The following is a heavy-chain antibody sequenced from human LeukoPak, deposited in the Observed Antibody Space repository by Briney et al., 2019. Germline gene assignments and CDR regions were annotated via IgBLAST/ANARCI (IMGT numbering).Heavy chain of an antibody. CDR3: ARHRPWSGYRPFDY. J-gene: IGHJ4*02. V-gene: IGHV4-34*01. CDR1: GGSFSGYY. Sequence: SETLSLTCAVYGGSFSGYYWSWIRQPPGKGLEWIGEINHSGSTNYNPSLKSRVTISVDTSKNQFSLKLSSVTAADTAVYYCARHRPWSGYRPFDYWGQGTLVTVSS. D-gene: IGHD3-3*01. CDR2: INHSGST.